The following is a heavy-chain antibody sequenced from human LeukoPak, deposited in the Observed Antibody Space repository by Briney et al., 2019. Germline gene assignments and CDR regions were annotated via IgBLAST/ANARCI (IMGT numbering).Heavy chain of an antibody. V-gene: IGHV1-2*02. CDR2: TNPNSGGT. D-gene: IGHD3-3*01. J-gene: IGHJ5*02. CDR3: ARGLLEWLFIGPTGSQRPHNWFDP. CDR1: GYTFTGYY. Sequence: ASVKVSCKASGYTFTGYYMHWVRQAPGQGLEWMGWTNPNSGGTNYAQKFQGRVTMTRDTSISTAYMELSRLRSDDTAVYYCARGLLEWLFIGPTGSQRPHNWFDPWGQGTPVTVSS.